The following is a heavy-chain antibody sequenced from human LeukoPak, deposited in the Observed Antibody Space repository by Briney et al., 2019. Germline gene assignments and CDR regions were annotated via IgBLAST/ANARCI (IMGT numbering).Heavy chain of an antibody. CDR1: GGSFSGYY. CDR2: INHSGST. D-gene: IGHD2-2*01. J-gene: IGHJ6*02. V-gene: IGHV4-34*01. CDR3: ARGDCSSTSCYPYYYYGMDV. Sequence: SETLSLTCAVYGGSFSGYYWSWIRQPPGKGLEWIGEINHSGSTNYNPSLKSRVTISVDTSKNQFSLKLSSVTAADTAVYYCARGDCSSTSCYPYYYYGMDVWGQGTTVTVSS.